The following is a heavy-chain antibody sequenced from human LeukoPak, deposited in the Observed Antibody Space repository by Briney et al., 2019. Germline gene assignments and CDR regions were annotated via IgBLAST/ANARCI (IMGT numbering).Heavy chain of an antibody. D-gene: IGHD6-19*01. CDR1: GFTFSSHS. J-gene: IGHJ4*02. V-gene: IGHV3-30*03. CDR3: ARDQWLVLGGDY. Sequence: GGSLRLSCAASGFTFSSHSMNWVRQAPGKGLEWVAVISYDGNNKYYADSVKGRFTISRDNSKNTLYLQMNSLRAEDTAVYYCARDQWLVLGGDYWGQGTLVTVSP. CDR2: ISYDGNNK.